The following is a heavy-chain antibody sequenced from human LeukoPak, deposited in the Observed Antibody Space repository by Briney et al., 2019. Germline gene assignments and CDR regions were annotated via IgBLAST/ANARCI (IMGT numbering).Heavy chain of an antibody. CDR1: GGSISSSSYY. D-gene: IGHD3-22*01. Sequence: SETLSLTCTVSGGSISSSSYYWGWIRQPPGKGLECIGSIYYSGSTYYNPSLKSRVTISVDTSKNQFSLKLSSVTAADTAVYYCVRDTYYYDSSGDYWGQGILVTVSS. CDR2: IYYSGST. CDR3: VRDTYYYDSSGDY. J-gene: IGHJ4*02. V-gene: IGHV4-39*07.